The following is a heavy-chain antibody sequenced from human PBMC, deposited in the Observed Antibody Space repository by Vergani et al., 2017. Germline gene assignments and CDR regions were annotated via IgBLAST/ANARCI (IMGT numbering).Heavy chain of an antibody. Sequence: EVQLVESGGGLVQPGRSLRLSCTASGFTFGDYAMSWVRQAPGKGLEWVGFIRSKAYGGTTEYAASVKGRFTISRDDSKSIAYLQMNSLKTEDTAVYYCTTDPPLLWFGELSIDYWGQGTLVTVSS. J-gene: IGHJ4*02. CDR2: IRSKAYGGTT. V-gene: IGHV3-49*04. CDR3: TTDPPLLWFGELSIDY. D-gene: IGHD3-10*01. CDR1: GFTFGDYA.